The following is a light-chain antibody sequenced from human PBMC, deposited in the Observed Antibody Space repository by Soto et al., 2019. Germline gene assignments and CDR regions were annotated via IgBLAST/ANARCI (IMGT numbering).Light chain of an antibody. J-gene: IGLJ1*01. CDR1: SRDIGGYDF. CDR3: SSYSDTHSGV. V-gene: IGLV2-8*01. CDR2: NVN. Sequence: QSVLTQPPSASGSPAQAVTISCTGTSRDIGGYDFVSWYQVRPGEAPQLIIYNVNGRPSGVPRRFSGSKSGNTASLTVSGLQAVDEADDYCSSYSDTHSGVFGTGTKVTVL.